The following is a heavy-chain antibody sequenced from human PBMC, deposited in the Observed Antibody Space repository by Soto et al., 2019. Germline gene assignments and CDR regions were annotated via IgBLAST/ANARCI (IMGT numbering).Heavy chain of an antibody. J-gene: IGHJ4*02. CDR1: GFTVSSNY. CDR2: IYSGGSA. Sequence: EVQLVESGGGLVQPGGSLRLSCAASGFTVSSNYMSWVRQAPGKGLEWVSVIYSGGSAYYADSVKGRFTISRDNSKNTLYLHMTSLRAEGTAVYYCARHGYSYGGGYFDYWGQGTLVTVSS. V-gene: IGHV3-66*04. D-gene: IGHD5-18*01. CDR3: ARHGYSYGGGYFDY.